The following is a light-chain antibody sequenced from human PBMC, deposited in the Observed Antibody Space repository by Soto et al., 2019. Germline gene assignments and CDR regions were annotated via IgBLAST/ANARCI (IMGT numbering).Light chain of an antibody. V-gene: IGKV1-9*01. CDR1: QAISSY. Sequence: DIQLTQSPSFLSASVGDRVTITCRASQAISSYLVWYQQKPGKAPKLLIYAASTLQSGVPSRFSGSGSGTEFTLSSSSLQPEDFATYYGQQLNSYPLTFGGGTKVEIK. CDR3: QQLNSYPLT. CDR2: AAS. J-gene: IGKJ4*01.